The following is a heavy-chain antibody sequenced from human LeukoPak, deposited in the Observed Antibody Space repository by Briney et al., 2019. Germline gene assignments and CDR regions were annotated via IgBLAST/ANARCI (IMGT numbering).Heavy chain of an antibody. CDR2: IYHSGST. Sequence: SETLSLTCAVSGGSISSGGYSWSWIRQPPGTGLEWIGYIYHSGSTYYNPSLKSRVTISVDRSKNQFSLKLSSVTAADTAVYYCARGGLGRFDYWGQGTLVTVSS. J-gene: IGHJ4*02. CDR3: ARGGLGRFDY. D-gene: IGHD3-16*01. CDR1: GGSISSGGYS. V-gene: IGHV4-30-2*01.